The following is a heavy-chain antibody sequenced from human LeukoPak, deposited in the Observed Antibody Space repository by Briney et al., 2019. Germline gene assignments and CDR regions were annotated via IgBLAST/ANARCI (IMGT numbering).Heavy chain of an antibody. J-gene: IGHJ4*02. CDR2: ISGSGGST. D-gene: IGHD3-10*01. V-gene: IGHV3-23*01. CDR1: GFPFSIYA. Sequence: GGSLRLSCAASGFPFSIYAMSWVRQSPGKALEWVSSISGSGGSTYYADSVKGRFTIYRDNSKNTLYLQMNSLRAEDTAVYYCAKDQGRKGSDYWGQGTLVTVCS. CDR3: AKDQGRKGSDY.